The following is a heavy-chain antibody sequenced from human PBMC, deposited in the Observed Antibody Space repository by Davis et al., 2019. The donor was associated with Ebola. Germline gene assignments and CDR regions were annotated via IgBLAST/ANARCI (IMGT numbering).Heavy chain of an antibody. CDR2: MNPNSGNT. J-gene: IGHJ4*02. CDR3: ARRVGARSGFDY. Sequence: ASVKVSCKASGYTFTSYDINRVRQATGQGLEWMGWMNPNSGNTGYAQKFQGRITMTRNISISTAYMELSSLRSEDTAVYYCARRVGARSGFDYWGQGSLVTVSS. CDR1: GYTFTSYD. D-gene: IGHD1-26*01. V-gene: IGHV1-8*01.